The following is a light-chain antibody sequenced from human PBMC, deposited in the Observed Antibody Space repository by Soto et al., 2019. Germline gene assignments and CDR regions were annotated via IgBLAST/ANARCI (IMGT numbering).Light chain of an antibody. CDR3: AAWDDSLSGWV. CDR2: RTN. CDR1: TSNIGNNY. V-gene: IGLV1-47*01. J-gene: IGLJ3*02. Sequence: QSVLTQPPSASGTPGQRVTISCSGSTSNIGNNYVHWYQQLPGTAPKLLIYRTNQRPSGVPDGFSASKSGTSASLAISGLQSEDEADYYCAAWDDSLSGWVFGGGTQLTVL.